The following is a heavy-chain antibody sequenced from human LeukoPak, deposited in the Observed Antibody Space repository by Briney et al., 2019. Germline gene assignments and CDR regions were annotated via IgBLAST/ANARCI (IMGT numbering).Heavy chain of an antibody. CDR3: ARDHHYGDYLDY. V-gene: IGHV3-30-3*01. D-gene: IGHD4-17*01. CDR2: ISYDGSNK. CDR1: GFTFSSYA. Sequence: GGSLRLSCAASGFTFSSYAMHWVRQAPGKGLEWVAVISYDGSNKYYADSVRGRFTISRDNSKNTLYLQMNSLRAEDTAVYYCARDHHYGDYLDYWGQGTLVTVSS. J-gene: IGHJ4*02.